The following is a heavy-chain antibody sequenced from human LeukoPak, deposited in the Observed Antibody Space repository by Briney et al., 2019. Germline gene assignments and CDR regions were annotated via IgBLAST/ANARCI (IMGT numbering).Heavy chain of an antibody. CDR1: GFTFSSYG. CDR3: ASGGYSSSWYVVDC. D-gene: IGHD6-13*01. Sequence: GGSLRLSCGASGFTFSSYGMYWVGRAPGKGLEGGGVISYDGSNKYYADSVKGRFTISRDHSINPLYLQLPNLRADDPAVYYCASGGYSSSWYVVDCWGQGALLTVSS. CDR2: ISYDGSNK. J-gene: IGHJ4*02. V-gene: IGHV3-30*03.